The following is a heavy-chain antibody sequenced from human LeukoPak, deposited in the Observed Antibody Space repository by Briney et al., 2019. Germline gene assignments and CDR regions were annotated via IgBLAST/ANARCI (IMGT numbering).Heavy chain of an antibody. Sequence: SETLSFTCTISGGSVSDYYWSWIRQSPGKGLEWIGYIYHTGSTSYSPSLKSRVTISADTSQNQFSLKLSSVTAADTAVYYCASRKLGNDYWGQGTLVTVSS. D-gene: IGHD7-27*01. V-gene: IGHV4-59*02. CDR1: GGSVSDYY. CDR3: ASRKLGNDY. CDR2: IYHTGST. J-gene: IGHJ4*02.